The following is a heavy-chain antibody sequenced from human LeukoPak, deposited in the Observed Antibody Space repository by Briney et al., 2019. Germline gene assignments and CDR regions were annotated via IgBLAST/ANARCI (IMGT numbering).Heavy chain of an antibody. CDR2: INPNTGDT. Sequence: ASVKVSCKSSGYTFTGYYMHWVRQAPGQGLEWMGRINPNTGDTNYAQNFQGRVTMTRDTSTSTVYMELSSLRSEDTAVYYCARDALYYYDSSGYYHLDYWGQGTLVTVSS. CDR1: GYTFTGYY. V-gene: IGHV1-2*06. CDR3: ARDALYYYDSSGYYHLDY. D-gene: IGHD3-22*01. J-gene: IGHJ4*02.